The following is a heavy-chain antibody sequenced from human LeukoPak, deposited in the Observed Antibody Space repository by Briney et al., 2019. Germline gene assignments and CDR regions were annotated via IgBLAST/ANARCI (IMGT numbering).Heavy chain of an antibody. D-gene: IGHD3-22*01. CDR1: GGTFSSYA. CDR3: ARHYDSSGYSLTAFDY. V-gene: IGHV1-69*05. J-gene: IGHJ4*02. Sequence: SVKVSCKASGGTFSSYAISWVRQAPGQGLEWMGGIIPIFGTANYAQKFQGRVTITTDESTSTAYMELSGLRSEDTAVYYCARHYDSSGYSLTAFDYWGQGTLVTVSP. CDR2: IIPIFGTA.